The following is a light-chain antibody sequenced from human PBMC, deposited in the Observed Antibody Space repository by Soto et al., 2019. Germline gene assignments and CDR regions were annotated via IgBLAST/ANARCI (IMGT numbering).Light chain of an antibody. V-gene: IGKV3-20*01. Sequence: EIVLTQSPGNLSLSPGEGSTLSCRGSQSVSSSYIAWYQQRPGQTPSLLIYGASTRATGITDRFSGSGSGTHFTLTISRLEPGDFAVYYCQHFGGTTFTFGQVTRLEI. CDR1: QSVSSSY. CDR3: QHFGGTTFT. CDR2: GAS. J-gene: IGKJ5*01.